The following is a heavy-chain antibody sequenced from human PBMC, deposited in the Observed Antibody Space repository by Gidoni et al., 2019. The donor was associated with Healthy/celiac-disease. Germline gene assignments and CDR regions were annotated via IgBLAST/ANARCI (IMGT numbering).Heavy chain of an antibody. V-gene: IGHV1-24*01. Sequence: VQLVQSGPEVTKPGASVKVSCTVSGYTLTELSMHWVRQAPGKGLEWMGGFDAEDGETIYEQKFQGRVTMTEDTSTDTAYMELSSLRSEDTAVYYCATELAVRGVISNYFDYGGQGTLVTVSS. CDR3: ATELAVRGVISNYFDY. CDR2: FDAEDGET. CDR1: GYTLTELS. J-gene: IGHJ4*02. D-gene: IGHD3-10*01.